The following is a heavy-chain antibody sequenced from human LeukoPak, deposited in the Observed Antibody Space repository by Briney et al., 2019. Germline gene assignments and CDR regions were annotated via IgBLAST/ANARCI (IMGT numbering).Heavy chain of an antibody. CDR2: IKSKTDGGTT. V-gene: IGHV3-15*01. CDR1: GLTFSNAW. CDR3: VGYCSGGNCPNAFDI. Sequence: PGGSLRLSCAASGLTFSNAWMSWVRQAPGNGLEWLGRIKSKTDGGTTDYAAPVKGRFTISRDDSKNTLYLQMNSLKTEDTAVYYCVGYCSGGNCPNAFDIWGQGTMVTVSS. D-gene: IGHD2-15*01. J-gene: IGHJ3*02.